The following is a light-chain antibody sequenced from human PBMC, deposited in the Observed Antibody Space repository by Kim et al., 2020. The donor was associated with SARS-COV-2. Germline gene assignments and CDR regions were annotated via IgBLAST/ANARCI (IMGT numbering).Light chain of an antibody. Sequence: EIVMTQSPATLSVSPGERATLSCRASQSISNNLSYYQQKPDQAPRLLMDSASTSTASVLTRFSGSGSRADFTLTISSLQYEDFAVYYCQQYIYWWTFGQGTKVDIK. CDR2: SAS. CDR3: QQYIYWWT. V-gene: IGKV3-15*01. CDR1: QSISNN. J-gene: IGKJ1*01.